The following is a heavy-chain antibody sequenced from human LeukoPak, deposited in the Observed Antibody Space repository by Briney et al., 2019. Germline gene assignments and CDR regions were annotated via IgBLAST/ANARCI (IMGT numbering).Heavy chain of an antibody. CDR3: ARVGSGTYIDNFYMDV. CDR1: GGTFSSYI. Sequence: SVKVSCKASGGTFSSYIISWVRQAPGQGLEWMGRLIPVFHTPKYAQKFQGRVTITTDASTNTAYMELSSLRSKDTAVYYCARVGSGTYIDNFYMDVWGKGTTVIVSS. CDR2: LIPVFHTP. J-gene: IGHJ6*03. V-gene: IGHV1-69*05. D-gene: IGHD1-1*01.